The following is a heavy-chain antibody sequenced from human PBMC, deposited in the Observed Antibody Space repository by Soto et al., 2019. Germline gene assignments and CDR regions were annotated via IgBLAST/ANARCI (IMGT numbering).Heavy chain of an antibody. V-gene: IGHV4-59*01. J-gene: IGHJ4*02. CDR1: GGSISSYY. D-gene: IGHD5-18*01. Sequence: SETLSLTCTVSGGSISSYYWSWIRQPPGKGLEWIGYIYYSGSTNYNPSLKSRVTISVDTSKNQFSLKLSSVTAADTAVYYCSCGYSYGYLAYWGQGTPVTVSA. CDR2: IYYSGST. CDR3: SCGYSYGYLAY.